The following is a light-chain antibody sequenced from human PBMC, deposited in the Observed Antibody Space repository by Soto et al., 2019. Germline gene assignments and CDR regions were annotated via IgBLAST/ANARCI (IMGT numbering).Light chain of an antibody. CDR2: GNN. J-gene: IGLJ1*01. CDR1: SANIGAAYN. CDR3: SSYTSSITYV. V-gene: IGLV1-40*01. Sequence: QSVLTQPPSVSGAPGQRVTISCTGSSANIGAAYNVDWYQQLPGTAPKLLIYGNNNRPSGVPARFSGSKSGTSASLAIAGLQAEDEGDYYCSSYTSSITYVFGTGTKLTVL.